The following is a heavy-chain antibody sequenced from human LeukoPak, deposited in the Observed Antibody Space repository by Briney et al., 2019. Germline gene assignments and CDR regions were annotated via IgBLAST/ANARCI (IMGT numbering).Heavy chain of an antibody. V-gene: IGHV3-30*02. J-gene: IGHJ6*03. CDR3: AKVGTTVTTLYFYYYMGA. D-gene: IGHD4-17*01. CDR1: GFTFNNYA. Sequence: GGSLRLSCAASGFTFNNYAMRWVRQAPGKGLEWVAFIRYDGSNKYYADSVKGRFTISRDNSKNTLYLQMNSLRTEDTAMYYCAKVGTTVTTLYFYYYMGAWGKGTTVTVSS. CDR2: IRYDGSNK.